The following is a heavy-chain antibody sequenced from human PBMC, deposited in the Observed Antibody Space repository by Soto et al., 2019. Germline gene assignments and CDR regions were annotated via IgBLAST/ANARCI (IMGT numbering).Heavy chain of an antibody. CDR3: ARDLRATLVATAMPSYMDV. V-gene: IGHV3-48*01. D-gene: IGHD2-21*02. CDR2: ILSSSGVI. CDR1: GFTFGSYS. Sequence: EVQLVESGGGLVQPGGSLRLSCAASGFTFGSYSMNWVRQAPGKGLEWVSFILSSSGVIYYADSVKGRFTIARDNAKNSLYLQMNSLRAEDTAVYYCARDLRATLVATAMPSYMDVWGKGTTVTVSS. J-gene: IGHJ6*03.